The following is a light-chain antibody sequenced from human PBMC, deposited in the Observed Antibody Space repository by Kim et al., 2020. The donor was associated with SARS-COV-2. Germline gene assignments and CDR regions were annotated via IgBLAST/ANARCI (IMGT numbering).Light chain of an antibody. CDR1: STNIGSNY. CDR3: AAWDDSLSGVV. J-gene: IGLJ2*01. V-gene: IGLV1-47*01. Sequence: GHVVTISCSGSSTNIGSNYVYWYQQLPGTAPKLLIYRNNQRPSGVPDRFSGCKSGTSASLAISGLRSEDEADYYCAAWDDSLSGVVFGGGTQLTVL. CDR2: RNN.